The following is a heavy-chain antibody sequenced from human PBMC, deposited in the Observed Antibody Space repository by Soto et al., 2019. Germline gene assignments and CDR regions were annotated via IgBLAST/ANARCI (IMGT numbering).Heavy chain of an antibody. D-gene: IGHD2-2*01. CDR2: INHSGST. CDR1: GGSFSGYY. J-gene: IGHJ6*02. Sequence: SETLSLTCAVYGGSFSGYYWSWIRPPPGKGLEWIGEINHSGSTNYNPSLKGRVTISVDTSKNQFSLKLSSVTAADTAVYYCARGLRLLWAHYCSSTSCSQEASYYYYGMDVWGQGTTVTVSS. V-gene: IGHV4-34*01. CDR3: ARGLRLLWAHYCSSTSCSQEASYYYYGMDV.